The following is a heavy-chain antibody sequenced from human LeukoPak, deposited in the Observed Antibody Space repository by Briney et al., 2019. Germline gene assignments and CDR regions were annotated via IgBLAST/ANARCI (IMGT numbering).Heavy chain of an antibody. CDR2: ISGYNGHT. Sequence: ASVKVSCKASGYTFTNYGLSWVRQAPGQGLEWMGWISGYNGHTKYAQKVQGRVTMTTDTSTSTAYMELRSLRSDDTAVYYCARGPRITLVRGGQWYHYMDVWGKGTTVTISS. V-gene: IGHV1-18*01. CDR1: GYTFTNYG. D-gene: IGHD3-10*01. J-gene: IGHJ6*03. CDR3: ARGPRITLVRGGQWYHYMDV.